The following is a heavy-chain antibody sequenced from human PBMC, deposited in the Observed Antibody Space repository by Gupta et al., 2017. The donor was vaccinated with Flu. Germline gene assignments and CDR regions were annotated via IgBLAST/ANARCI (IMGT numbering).Heavy chain of an antibody. V-gene: IGHV3-7*01. D-gene: IGHD2-15*01. CDR1: GFTFSRFW. CDR2: IKEDGSEK. J-gene: IGHJ6*02. CDR3: ARELVVVAATATQRRLYHYGMDV. Sequence: EVQLVESGGGLVQPGGSLRLSCAASGFTFSRFWMSWVRQAPGKGLGGVANIKEDGSEKYYVDSVKGRFTISRDNAKNSLYLQMNSLRAEDTAVYYCARELVVVAATATQRRLYHYGMDVWGQGTTVTVSS.